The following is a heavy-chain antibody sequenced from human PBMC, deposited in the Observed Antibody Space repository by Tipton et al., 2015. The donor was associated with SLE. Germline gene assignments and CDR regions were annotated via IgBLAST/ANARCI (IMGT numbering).Heavy chain of an antibody. CDR3: ARSPHYTVPHAFDI. Sequence: TLSLTCAVYGGSFSGHYWSWIRQPPGKGLEWIGEINHSGSTNYNPSLKSRVTISVDTSKNQFSLKLSSVTAEDTAVYYCARSPHYTVPHAFDIWGQGTMVTVSS. CDR1: GGSFSGHY. D-gene: IGHD3-3*01. V-gene: IGHV4-34*01. CDR2: INHSGST. J-gene: IGHJ3*02.